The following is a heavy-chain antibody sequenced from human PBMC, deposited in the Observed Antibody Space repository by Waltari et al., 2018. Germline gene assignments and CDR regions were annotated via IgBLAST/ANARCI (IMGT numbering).Heavy chain of an antibody. D-gene: IGHD4-17*01. J-gene: IGHJ2*01. Sequence: QVQLVQSGAEVKNPGASVKASCKASGYTFTGYYTHWVRRAPRPGPERMGWINPNSGGTNYAQKFQGRVTMTRDTSISTAYMELSRLRSDDTAVYYCASSPVEVGYGDSGNWYFDLWGRGTLVTVSS. CDR2: INPNSGGT. CDR3: ASSPVEVGYGDSGNWYFDL. V-gene: IGHV1-2*02. CDR1: GYTFTGYY.